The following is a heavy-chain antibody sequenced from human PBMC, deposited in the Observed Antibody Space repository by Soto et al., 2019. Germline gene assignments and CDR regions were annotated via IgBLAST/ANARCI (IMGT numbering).Heavy chain of an antibody. CDR2: IIPIFGTA. J-gene: IGHJ2*01. CDR1: GGTFSSHT. V-gene: IGHV1-69*13. D-gene: IGHD5-12*01. Sequence: GASVKVSCKASGGTFSSHTISWVRQAPGQGLEWMGGIIPIFGTANYAQKFQGRVTITADESTSTAYMELSSLRSEDTAVYYCARGNHRWLQLWYFDLWGRGTLVTVSS. CDR3: ARGNHRWLQLWYFDL.